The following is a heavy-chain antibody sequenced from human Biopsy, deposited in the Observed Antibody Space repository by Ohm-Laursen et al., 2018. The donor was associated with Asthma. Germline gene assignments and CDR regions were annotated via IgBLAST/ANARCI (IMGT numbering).Heavy chain of an antibody. J-gene: IGHJ6*02. V-gene: IGHV3-11*01. CDR1: GFSFSDYY. CDR3: PRVFESSEWGPFYHFGLDV. CDR2: ISSSGSTT. Sequence: GSLRLSCAASGFSFSDYYMTWMRQAPGKGLEWVSSISSSGSTTYPAESVKGRFTISRDNAQKSLFLQMGSLRAEDTAIYYCPRVFESSEWGPFYHFGLDVWGQGTTVAVSS. D-gene: IGHD6-25*01.